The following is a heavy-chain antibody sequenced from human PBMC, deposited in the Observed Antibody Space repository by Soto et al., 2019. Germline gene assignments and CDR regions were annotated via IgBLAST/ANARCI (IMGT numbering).Heavy chain of an antibody. CDR3: ARDGNDFWSGSCYYGMDV. Sequence: ASVKVSCKASGYTFTSYYMHWVRQAPGQGLEWMGIINPSGGSTSYAQKFQGRVTMTRDTSTSTVYMELSSLRSEDTAVYYCARDGNDFWSGSCYYGMDVWGQGTTVTVSS. D-gene: IGHD3-3*01. V-gene: IGHV1-46*01. J-gene: IGHJ6*02. CDR1: GYTFTSYY. CDR2: INPSGGST.